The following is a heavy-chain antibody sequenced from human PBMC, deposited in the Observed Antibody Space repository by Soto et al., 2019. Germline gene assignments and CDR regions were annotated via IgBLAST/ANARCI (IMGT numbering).Heavy chain of an antibody. J-gene: IGHJ6*02. D-gene: IGHD2-8*01. Sequence: GGSLRLSCAASGFTFSSYGMHWVRQAPGKGLEWVAIVWYDGSNEYYADSVKGRFTISRDNSKNTMYLQMSSLRAEDTAVYYCARDRREIVTMVFASIPPGYYFGMDVWGQGTTVTVSS. CDR1: GFTFSSYG. CDR3: ARDRREIVTMVFASIPPGYYFGMDV. CDR2: VWYDGSNE. V-gene: IGHV3-33*01.